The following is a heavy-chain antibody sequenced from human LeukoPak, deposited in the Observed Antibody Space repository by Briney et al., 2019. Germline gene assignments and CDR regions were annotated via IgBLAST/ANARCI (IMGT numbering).Heavy chain of an antibody. CDR2: ISAYNGNT. D-gene: IGHD6-19*01. Sequence: GASVTVSCKASGYTFTSYGISWVRQAPGQGLEWMGWISAYNGNTNYAQKLQGRVTITTDTSTSTAYMELRSLRSDDTAVYYCARVGGGSSGWYDSPPYYLDYWGQGTLVTVSS. V-gene: IGHV1-18*01. J-gene: IGHJ4*02. CDR3: ARVGGGSSGWYDSPPYYLDY. CDR1: GYTFTSYG.